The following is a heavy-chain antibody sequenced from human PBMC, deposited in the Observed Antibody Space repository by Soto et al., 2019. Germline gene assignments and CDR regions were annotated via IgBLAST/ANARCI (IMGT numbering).Heavy chain of an antibody. Sequence: SVKVSCKASGYTFTGYYMHWVRQAPGQGLEWMGGIIPFFHAPNYAQKFQGRVTITADESTSIVFMEMSSLRFEDTAVYYCARSRAAAPPRVGMDVWGQGTTVTVSS. V-gene: IGHV1-69*13. CDR2: IIPFFHAP. J-gene: IGHJ6*02. D-gene: IGHD6-13*01. CDR3: ARSRAAAPPRVGMDV. CDR1: GYTFTGYY.